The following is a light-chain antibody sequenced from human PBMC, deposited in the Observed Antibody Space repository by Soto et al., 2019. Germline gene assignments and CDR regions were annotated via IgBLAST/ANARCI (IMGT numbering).Light chain of an antibody. J-gene: IGLJ1*01. Sequence: QSVLTQPASVSGSPGQSITISCTGTSSDVGGYSYVSWYQQLPGKAPKLVIYDVSNRPSGVSNRFSGSKSGNTASLIISGLQAEDEADYYCSSYTSSFTRVFGTGTKVTVL. CDR1: SSDVGGYSY. CDR2: DVS. V-gene: IGLV2-14*01. CDR3: SSYTSSFTRV.